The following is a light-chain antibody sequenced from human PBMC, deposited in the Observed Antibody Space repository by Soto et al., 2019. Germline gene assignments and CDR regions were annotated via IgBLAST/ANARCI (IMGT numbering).Light chain of an antibody. CDR3: QQYNNWPPVT. V-gene: IGKV3D-15*01. J-gene: IGKJ4*01. CDR2: GAS. CDR1: QSVGSD. Sequence: EIVMTQSPATLSVSPGERATLSCRASQSVGSDLAWYQQKPGQAPRLVIYGASTRATGIPARFSGSGSGTEFTLTISSLQSEDFAVYYCQQYNNWPPVTFGGGTKVDIK.